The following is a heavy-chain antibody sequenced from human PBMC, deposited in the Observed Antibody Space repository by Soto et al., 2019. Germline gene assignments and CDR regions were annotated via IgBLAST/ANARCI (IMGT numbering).Heavy chain of an antibody. CDR3: VHSKYTDFWSGYYSFYFDY. CDR1: GFSLSTSGEG. CDR2: IYWNDDK. J-gene: IGHJ4*02. D-gene: IGHD3-3*01. Sequence: ESGPTQVKPTQTLTLTCTFSGFSLSTSGEGVGWIRQPPGKALEWLVLIYWNDDKPYSPSLKNRLTVTKDASKNQVVLTMTNMDPVDTATYYCVHSKYTDFWSGYYSFYFDYWGQGTLVTVSS. V-gene: IGHV2-5*01.